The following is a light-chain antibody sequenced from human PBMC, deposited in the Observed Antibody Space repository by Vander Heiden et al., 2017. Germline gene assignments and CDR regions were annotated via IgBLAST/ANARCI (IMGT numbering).Light chain of an antibody. J-gene: IGKJ2*01. V-gene: IGKV2-30*01. CDR3: MQGKHWPHT. CDR1: QSLVSSDGDTN. Sequence: DVVMTQSPLSLPVTLGQPASISCSSTQSLVSSDGDTNLQWFQQRPGQSPRRLIYKVSIRDSGVPDRFSASGSGTDFTLKISRVEAEDVGVYYCMQGKHWPHTFGPGTKLEIK. CDR2: KVS.